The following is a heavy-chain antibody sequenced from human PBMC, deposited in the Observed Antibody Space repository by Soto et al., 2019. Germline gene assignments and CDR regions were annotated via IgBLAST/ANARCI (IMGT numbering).Heavy chain of an antibody. Sequence: SETLSLTCTVSGGPMNSYYWSWIRQPPGKGLEWIGYIYYTGSTNYNPSLKTRVTISIDKSNNQFSLNLRSVTAADTAVYYCARGPSTNAYLDYWGQGTLVTVSS. V-gene: IGHV4-59*12. CDR3: ARGPSTNAYLDY. CDR2: IYYTGST. CDR1: GGPMNSYY. J-gene: IGHJ4*02. D-gene: IGHD1-1*01.